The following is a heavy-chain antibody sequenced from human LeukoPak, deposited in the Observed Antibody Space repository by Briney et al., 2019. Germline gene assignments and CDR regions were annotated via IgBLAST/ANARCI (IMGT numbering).Heavy chain of an antibody. CDR1: GFTFSSYW. V-gene: IGHV3-7*01. CDR3: ARDNWTDY. Sequence: GGPLRLSCVASGFTFSSYWMSWVRQAPGKGLEWVANIKEDGSEKYYVDSVKGRFTFSRDNAQNSLYLQMNSLRAEDTAVYYCARDNWTDYWGQGTLVTVSS. D-gene: IGHD3/OR15-3a*01. CDR2: IKEDGSEK. J-gene: IGHJ4*02.